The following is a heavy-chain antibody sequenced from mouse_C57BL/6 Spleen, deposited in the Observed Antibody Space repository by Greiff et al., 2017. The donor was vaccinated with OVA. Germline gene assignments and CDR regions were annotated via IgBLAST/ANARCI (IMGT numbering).Heavy chain of an antibody. CDR3: ARCGILTGVFDY. CDR2: IYPGGGYT. CDR1: GYTFTNYW. V-gene: IGHV1-63*01. D-gene: IGHD4-1*01. J-gene: IGHJ2*01. Sequence: VQLQESGAELVRPGTSVKMSCKASGYTFTNYWIGWAKQRPGHGLEWIGDIYPGGGYTNYNEKFKGKATLTADKSSSTAYMQFSSLTSEDSAIYYCARCGILTGVFDYWGQGTTLTVSS.